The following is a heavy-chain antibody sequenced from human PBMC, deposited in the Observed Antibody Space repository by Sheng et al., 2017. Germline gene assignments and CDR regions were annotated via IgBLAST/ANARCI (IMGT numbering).Heavy chain of an antibody. CDR1: GFTFSSYE. CDR3: ARDGDSSGYYGYPYYYYGMDV. D-gene: IGHD3-22*01. J-gene: IGHJ6*02. CDR2: ISSSGSTI. V-gene: IGHV3-48*03. Sequence: EVQLVESGGGLVQPGGSLRLSCAASGFTFSSYEMNWVRQAPGKGLEWVSYISSSGSTIYYADSVKGRFTISRDNAKNSLYLQMNSLRAEDTAVYYCARDGDSSGYYGYPYYYYGMDVWGQGTTVTVSS.